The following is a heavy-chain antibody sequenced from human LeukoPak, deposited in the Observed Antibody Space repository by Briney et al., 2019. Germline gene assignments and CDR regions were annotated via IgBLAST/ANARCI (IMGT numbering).Heavy chain of an antibody. CDR3: AREGVRDILTGYYGDAFDI. CDR1: GYTFTGYY. CDR2: INPNSGGT. J-gene: IGHJ3*02. D-gene: IGHD3-9*01. V-gene: IGHV1-2*02. Sequence: GASVKVSCKASGYTFTGYYMHWVRQAPGQGLEWMGWINPNSGGTNYAQKFQGRVTMTRDTSISTAYMELSRLRSDDTAVYYCAREGVRDILTGYYGDAFDIWGQGTMVTVSS.